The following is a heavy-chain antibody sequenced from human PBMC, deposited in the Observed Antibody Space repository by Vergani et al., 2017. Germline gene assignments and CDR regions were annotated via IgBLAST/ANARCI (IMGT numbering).Heavy chain of an antibody. J-gene: IGHJ4*02. CDR2: ISSSSSYI. CDR3: ASSTGGSGWYFGY. Sequence: EVQLVESGGGLVKPGGSLRLSCAASGFTFSSYSMNWVRQAPGKGLEWVSSISSSSSYIYYADSVKGRFTISRDNAKNSLYLQMNSLRAEDTAVYYCASSTGGSGWYFGYWGQGTLVTVSS. D-gene: IGHD6-19*01. CDR1: GFTFSSYS. V-gene: IGHV3-21*01.